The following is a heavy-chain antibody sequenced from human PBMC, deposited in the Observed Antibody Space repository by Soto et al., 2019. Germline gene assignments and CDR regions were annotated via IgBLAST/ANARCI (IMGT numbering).Heavy chain of an antibody. J-gene: IGHJ5*02. D-gene: IGHD6-13*01. V-gene: IGHV3-48*02. CDR3: ARDRPSSNWYHWFDP. Sequence: GGSLRLSSAASEFTFSSYSMNWVRQAPGKGLEWVSYISSSSSTIYYADSVKGRFTISRDNAKSSLFLQMNSLRDEDTAVYYCARDRPSSNWYHWFDPWGQGTLVTVSS. CDR2: ISSSSSTI. CDR1: EFTFSSYS.